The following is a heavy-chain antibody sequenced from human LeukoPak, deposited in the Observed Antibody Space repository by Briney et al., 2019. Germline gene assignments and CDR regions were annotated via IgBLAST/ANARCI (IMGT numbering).Heavy chain of an antibody. CDR1: GFTVSSNY. CDR2: IYSGGST. Sequence: VHLGGSLRLSCAASGFTVSSNYMSWVRQAPGKGLEWVSVIYSGGSTYYADSVKGRFTISRDNSKNTLYLQMNSLRAEDTAVYYCARAAILTGYYQLDYWGQGTLVTVSS. D-gene: IGHD3-9*01. J-gene: IGHJ4*02. CDR3: ARAAILTGYYQLDY. V-gene: IGHV3-66*01.